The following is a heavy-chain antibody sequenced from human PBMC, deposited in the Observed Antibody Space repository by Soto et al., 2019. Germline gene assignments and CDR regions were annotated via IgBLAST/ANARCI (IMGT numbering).Heavy chain of an antibody. D-gene: IGHD3-22*01. V-gene: IGHV3-21*01. CDR1: GFTFSSYS. CDR3: ARRYDSSGYSNFDY. Sequence: EVQLVESGGGLVKPGGSLRLSCAASGFTFSSYSMNWVRQAPGKGLEWVSSISSSSSYIYYADSVKGRFTISRDNAKNSLYLQMSSLRAEDTAVYYCARRYDSSGYSNFDYWGQGTLVTVSS. CDR2: ISSSSSYI. J-gene: IGHJ4*02.